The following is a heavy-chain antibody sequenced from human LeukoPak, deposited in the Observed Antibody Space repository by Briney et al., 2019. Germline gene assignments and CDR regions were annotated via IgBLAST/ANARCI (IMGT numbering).Heavy chain of an antibody. D-gene: IGHD3-22*01. CDR3: ARNYYDTSGYYYFDY. J-gene: IGHJ4*02. CDR2: IYPGDSET. Sequence: GESLKISCKGSGYNFTSYWIGWVRQMPGKGLEWMGIIYPGDSETRYKPSLQGQVTISADKSISTAYLQWSSLKASDTAMYYCARNYYDTSGYYYFDYWGQGTLVTVSS. V-gene: IGHV5-51*01. CDR1: GYNFTSYW.